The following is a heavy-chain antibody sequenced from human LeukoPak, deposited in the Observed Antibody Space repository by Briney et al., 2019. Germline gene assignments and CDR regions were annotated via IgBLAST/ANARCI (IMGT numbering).Heavy chain of an antibody. V-gene: IGHV3-23*01. CDR3: AKDLGYCSGGSCYEDYFDY. CDR1: GFTFSSYA. D-gene: IGHD2-15*01. Sequence: GGSLRLSCAASGFTFSSYAMSWVRQAPGKGLEWVSAISGSGGSTYYADSVKGRFTISRDNSKNTLYLQMNSLRAEDTAVYYCAKDLGYCSGGSCYEDYFDYWGQGTLVTVSS. CDR2: ISGSGGST. J-gene: IGHJ4*02.